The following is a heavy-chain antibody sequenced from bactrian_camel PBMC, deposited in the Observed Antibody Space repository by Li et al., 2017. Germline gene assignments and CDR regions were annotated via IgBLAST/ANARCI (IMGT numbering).Heavy chain of an antibody. CDR2: TFHSDGST. D-gene: IGHD1*01. J-gene: IGHJ4*01. V-gene: IGHV3S66*01. Sequence: VQLVESGGGSVQAGGSLTLSCTMSGYTLSEANIDWYRQAPGNECERVARTFHSDGSTDYADSVKGRFTISRDNAKNTVHLQMNSLKPEDTAVYYCALDLGPAFPYCSGGPSQGTQVTVSS. CDR1: GYTLSEAN.